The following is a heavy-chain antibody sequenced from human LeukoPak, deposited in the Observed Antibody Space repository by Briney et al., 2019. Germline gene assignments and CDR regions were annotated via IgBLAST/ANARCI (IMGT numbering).Heavy chain of an antibody. CDR1: GGSISSGHYF. J-gene: IGHJ5*02. CDR2: IYTSGST. CDR3: ARHPHDFWSGYQAWFDP. D-gene: IGHD3-3*01. V-gene: IGHV4-61*02. Sequence: PSETLSLTCTVSGGSISSGHYFWTWIRQPAGKGLEWIGRIYTSGSTNYNPSLKSRVTISLDTSKNQFSLNLNSVTAADTAVYYCARHPHDFWSGYQAWFDPWGQGTLVTVAS.